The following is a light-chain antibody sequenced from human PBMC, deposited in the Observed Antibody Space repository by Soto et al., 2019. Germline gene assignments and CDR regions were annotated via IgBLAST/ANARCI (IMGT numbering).Light chain of an antibody. V-gene: IGKV3-20*01. J-gene: IGKJ3*01. CDR1: QSVIGTS. CDR2: GES. Sequence: EIVLTQSPGTLSLSPGERATLSCRASQSVIGTSLAWYQRKPGQAPRLLIYGESNRATGIADRFSGSGSGTDFTLTITSLGPEDFAVYFCQQYGTSPTTFGPGTNVDIK. CDR3: QQYGTSPTT.